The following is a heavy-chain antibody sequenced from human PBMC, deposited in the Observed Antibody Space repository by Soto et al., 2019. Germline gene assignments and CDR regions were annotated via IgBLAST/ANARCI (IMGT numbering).Heavy chain of an antibody. D-gene: IGHD2-15*01. CDR3: ARAKVVLIQNDY. CDR2: MNPNNGNT. Sequence: QVPLVQSGAEVKKPGASVKVSCKASGYTFTGYDINWVRQATGQGLEWMGWMNPNNGNTGYAQKFQGRVTMTRNTSTSTAYMELRSLRSEDTAVYFCARAKVVLIQNDYWGQGTLVTVSS. V-gene: IGHV1-8*01. J-gene: IGHJ4*02. CDR1: GYTFTGYD.